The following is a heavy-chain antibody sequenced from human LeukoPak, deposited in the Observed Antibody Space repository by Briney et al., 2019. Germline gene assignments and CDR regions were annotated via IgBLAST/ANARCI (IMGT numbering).Heavy chain of an antibody. V-gene: IGHV1-18*01. CDR3: SSGDYVSSFYFDY. D-gene: IGHD4-17*01. CDR2: ISAYNGNT. CDR1: GYTFTSYG. Sequence: GASVTVSCTAPGYTFTSYGISWVRQAPGQGLEWMGWISAYNGNTNYAQKLQGRVTMTTDTSTSTAYMELRSLRSDDTAVYYCSSGDYVSSFYFDYWGQGTLVTVSS. J-gene: IGHJ4*02.